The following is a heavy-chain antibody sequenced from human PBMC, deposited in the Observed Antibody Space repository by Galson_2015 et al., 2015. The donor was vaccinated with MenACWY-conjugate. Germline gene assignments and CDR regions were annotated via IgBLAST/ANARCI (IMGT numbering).Heavy chain of an antibody. D-gene: IGHD3-10*01. V-gene: IGHV4-39*01. J-gene: IGHJ3*02. CDR3: AGRRPQAIGGGFDI. CDR1: GDSISSSDHY. Sequence: LSLTCTVSGDSISSSDHYCAWIRQPPGTGLEWIGSIHYSGGTYYNPSLKSRLTTSGDTSKNQFSLKLSSVTAADPAVYYCAGRRPQAIGGGFDILAHGTIATVSS. CDR2: IHYSGGT.